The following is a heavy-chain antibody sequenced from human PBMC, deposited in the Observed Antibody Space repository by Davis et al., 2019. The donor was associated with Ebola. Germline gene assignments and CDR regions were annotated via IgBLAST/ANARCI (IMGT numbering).Heavy chain of an antibody. V-gene: IGHV3-23*01. J-gene: IGHJ4*02. CDR1: GFTFSSYA. Sequence: GESLKISCAASGFTFSSYAMSWVRQAPGKGLEWVSAISGSGGSTYYADSVKGRFTTSRDNAKNSLYLQMNSLRAEDTAVYYCAKDPSNYYDTNYYFDYWGQGTLVTVSS. CDR3: AKDPSNYYDTNYYFDY. D-gene: IGHD3-22*01. CDR2: ISGSGGST.